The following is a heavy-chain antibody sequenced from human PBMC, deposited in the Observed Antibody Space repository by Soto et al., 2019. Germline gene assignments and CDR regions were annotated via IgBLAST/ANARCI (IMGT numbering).Heavy chain of an antibody. CDR3: ARDCSSTSCSFNDYYGMDV. D-gene: IGHD2-2*01. J-gene: IGHJ6*02. CDR2: IIPIFGTA. Sequence: GASVKVSCKASGGTFSSYAISWVRQAPGQGLVGMGGIIPIFGTANYAQKFQGRVTITADEFTSTAYMELSSLRSEDTAVYYCARDCSSTSCSFNDYYGMDVWGQGTTVTVSS. CDR1: GGTFSSYA. V-gene: IGHV1-69*13.